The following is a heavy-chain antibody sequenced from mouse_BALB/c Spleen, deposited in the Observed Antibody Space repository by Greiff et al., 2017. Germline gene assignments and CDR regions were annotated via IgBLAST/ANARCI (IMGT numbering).Heavy chain of an antibody. D-gene: IGHD1-2*01. V-gene: IGHV5-6-4*01. CDR1: GFTFSSYT. CDR3: TREGFTTATFDY. J-gene: IGHJ2*01. CDR2: ISSGGSYT. Sequence: EVQRVESGGGLVKPGGSLKLSCAASGFTFSSYTMSWVRQTPEKRLEWVATISSGGSYTYYPDSVKGRFTISRDNAKNTLYLQMSSLKSEDTAMYYCTREGFTTATFDYWGQGTTLTVSS.